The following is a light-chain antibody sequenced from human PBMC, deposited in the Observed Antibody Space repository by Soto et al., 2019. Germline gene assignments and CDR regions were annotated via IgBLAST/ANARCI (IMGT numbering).Light chain of an antibody. J-gene: IGKJ1*01. Sequence: EIVLTQSPGSLSLSPGERATHSCRASSSVPSIYLAWYQQKPGQAPRVLIYAASSRATGIPDRFSGSGSGTDFTLTISRLEPEDFALYFCQQCSTSPCTFGQGTKVEI. CDR1: SSVPSIY. CDR3: QQCSTSPCT. V-gene: IGKV3-20*01. CDR2: AAS.